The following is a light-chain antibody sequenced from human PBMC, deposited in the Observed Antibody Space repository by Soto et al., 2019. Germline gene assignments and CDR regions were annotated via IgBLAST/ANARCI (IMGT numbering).Light chain of an antibody. CDR3: QQRSNWWT. CDR1: QSVSSY. V-gene: IGKV3-11*01. Sequence: EIVLTQSPATLSLSPGERATLSCRASQSVSSYFAWYQQKPGPAPRLLIYDASNRATGIPARFSGSGSGTDFTLTISSLQPDDSAVYYCQQRSNWWTFGQGTKVEIK. CDR2: DAS. J-gene: IGKJ1*01.